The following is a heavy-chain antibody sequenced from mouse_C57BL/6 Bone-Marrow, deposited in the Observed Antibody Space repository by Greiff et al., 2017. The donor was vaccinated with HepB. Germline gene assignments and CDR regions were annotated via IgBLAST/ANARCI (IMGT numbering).Heavy chain of an antibody. J-gene: IGHJ2*01. CDR1: GYTFTSYW. V-gene: IGHV1-59*01. CDR3: AILEDY. CDR2: IDPSDSYT. D-gene: IGHD1-1*01. Sequence: QVQLQQPGAELVRPGTSVKLSCKASGYTFTSYWMHWVKQRPGQGLEWIGVIDPSDSYTNYNQKFKGKATLTVDTSSSTAYMQLSSLTSEDSAVYYCAILEDYWGQGTTLTVSS.